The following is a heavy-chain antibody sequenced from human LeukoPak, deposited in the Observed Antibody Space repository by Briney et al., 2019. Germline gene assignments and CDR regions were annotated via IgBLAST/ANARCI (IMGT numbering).Heavy chain of an antibody. D-gene: IGHD6-13*01. CDR2: IIPILGIA. CDR3: ARAGIAAAGFFDY. V-gene: IGHV1-69*04. J-gene: IGHJ4*02. Sequence: SVKVSCKASGYTFTSYDINWVRQAPGQGLEWMGRIIPILGIANYAQKFQGRVTITADKSTSTAYMELSSLRSEDTAVYYCARAGIAAAGFFDYWGQGTLVTVSS. CDR1: GYTFTSYD.